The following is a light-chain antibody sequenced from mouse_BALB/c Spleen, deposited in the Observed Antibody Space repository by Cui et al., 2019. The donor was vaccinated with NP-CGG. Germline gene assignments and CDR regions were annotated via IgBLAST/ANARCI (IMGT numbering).Light chain of an antibody. J-gene: IGLJ1*01. CDR1: IGAVTTSNY. CDR2: GTN. CDR3: ALWYSNHWV. Sequence: QAVVPPASALTTSPGETVTLTCRSSIGAVTTSNYANWVQEKPDHLFTGLIGGTNNRAPGVPARFSGSLIGDKAALTITGAQTEDETIYFCALWYSNHWVFGGGTKLTVL. V-gene: IGLV1*01.